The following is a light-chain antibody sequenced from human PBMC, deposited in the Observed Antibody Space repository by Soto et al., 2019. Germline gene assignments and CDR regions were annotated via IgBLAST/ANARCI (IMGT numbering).Light chain of an antibody. CDR3: QHYGASPWT. Sequence: EIVLTQSPGTLSLSPGERATLSCRASQSVSSSYLAWYQQKPGQAPRPLIYGASSRATGIPDRFSGSGSGTDFTLTISTLEPEDFAVYYCQHYGASPWTFGQGTKVDIK. V-gene: IGKV3-20*01. CDR2: GAS. CDR1: QSVSSSY. J-gene: IGKJ1*01.